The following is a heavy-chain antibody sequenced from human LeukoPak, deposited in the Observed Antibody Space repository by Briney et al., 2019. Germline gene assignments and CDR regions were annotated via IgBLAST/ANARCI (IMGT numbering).Heavy chain of an antibody. D-gene: IGHD5-18*01. V-gene: IGHV1-8*01. CDR3: ARGEGGYSYRAPPYYFDY. Sequence: ASVKVSCKASGYTFTSYDINWVRQATGQGLEWMGWMNPNSGNTGYAQKFQGRVTMTRNTSISTAYMELRSLRSDDTAVYYCARGEGGYSYRAPPYYFDYWGQGTLVTVSS. CDR1: GYTFTSYD. CDR2: MNPNSGNT. J-gene: IGHJ4*02.